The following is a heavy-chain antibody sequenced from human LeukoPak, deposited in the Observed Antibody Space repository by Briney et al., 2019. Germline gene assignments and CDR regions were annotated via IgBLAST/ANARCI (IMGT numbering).Heavy chain of an antibody. CDR1: GFTFNSYW. CDR3: ARERYDAFDI. J-gene: IGHJ3*02. D-gene: IGHD4-17*01. V-gene: IGHV3-7*01. CDR2: IKQDGSEK. Sequence: GGSLRLSCAASGFTFNSYWMNWVRQAPGKGLEWVANIKQDGSEKYYVDSVKGRFTISRDNAKNSLYLQMNSLRAEDTAVYYCARERYDAFDIWGQGTMVTVSS.